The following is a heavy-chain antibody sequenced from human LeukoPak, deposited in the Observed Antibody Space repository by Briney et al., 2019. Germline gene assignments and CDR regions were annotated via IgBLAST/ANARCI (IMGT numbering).Heavy chain of an antibody. Sequence: PGGSLRLSCAASGFTFSSYAMHWVRQAPGKGLEWVAVISYDGSNKYYADSVKGRFTISRDNSKNTLYLQMNSLRVEDTAVYYCARESPPSYYDSSPYDYWGQGTLVAVSS. CDR1: GFTFSSYA. CDR3: ARESPPSYYDSSPYDY. D-gene: IGHD3-22*01. V-gene: IGHV3-30*04. J-gene: IGHJ4*02. CDR2: ISYDGSNK.